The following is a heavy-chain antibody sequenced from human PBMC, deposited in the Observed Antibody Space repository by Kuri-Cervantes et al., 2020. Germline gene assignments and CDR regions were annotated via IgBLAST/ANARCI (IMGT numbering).Heavy chain of an antibody. V-gene: IGHV4-39*07. Sequence: SETLSLTCTVSGGSISSSSYYWGWIRQPPGKGLEWIGSIYYSGSTYYNPSLKSRVTISVDTSKNQFSLKLSSVTAADTAVYYCARAGRAGGSYGNYWGQGTLVTVSS. CDR3: ARAGRAGGSYGNY. D-gene: IGHD5-18*01. CDR1: GGSISSSSYY. CDR2: IYYSGST. J-gene: IGHJ4*02.